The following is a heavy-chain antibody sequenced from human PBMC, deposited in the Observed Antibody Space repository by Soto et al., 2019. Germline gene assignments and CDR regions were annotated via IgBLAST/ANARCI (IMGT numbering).Heavy chain of an antibody. Sequence: SVKVSCKASGGTFSSYAISWVRQAPGQGLEWMGGIIPIFGTANYAQKFQGRVTITADESTSTAYMELSSLRSEDTAVYYCARAAYYYDSSGYYHYWGQGTLVTVSS. D-gene: IGHD3-22*01. J-gene: IGHJ4*02. CDR1: GGTFSSYA. CDR2: IIPIFGTA. CDR3: ARAAYYYDSSGYYHY. V-gene: IGHV1-69*13.